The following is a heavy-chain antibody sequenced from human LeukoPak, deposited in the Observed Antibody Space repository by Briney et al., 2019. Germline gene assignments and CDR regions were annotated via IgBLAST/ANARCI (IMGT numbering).Heavy chain of an antibody. CDR3: ARGVVSGRFGDYYYYMDV. J-gene: IGHJ6*03. Sequence: SETLSLICAVYGGSFCGHYWTWIRQPPGKGLQWIGEVNDRGSTNYNPSLKSRLTISEDKSKKQFSLRLPSVTAADTAVYYCARGVVSGRFGDYYYYMDVWGKGTTVTVSS. CDR1: GGSFCGHY. V-gene: IGHV4-34*01. D-gene: IGHD3-16*01. CDR2: VNDRGST.